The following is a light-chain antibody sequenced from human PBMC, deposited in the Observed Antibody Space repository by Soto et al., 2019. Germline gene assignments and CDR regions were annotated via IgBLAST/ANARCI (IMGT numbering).Light chain of an antibody. V-gene: IGKV1-9*01. CDR2: SAS. CDR3: QQLYSHPLT. Sequence: IQLTQSPSSLSASVGDRVTITCRASQGITSYLAWYQQRPGKAPGLLIYSASTLQSGVPSRFSGSGYGTDFSLTISNLQPEDVATYYCQQLYSHPLTFGGGTKVDI. CDR1: QGITSY. J-gene: IGKJ4*01.